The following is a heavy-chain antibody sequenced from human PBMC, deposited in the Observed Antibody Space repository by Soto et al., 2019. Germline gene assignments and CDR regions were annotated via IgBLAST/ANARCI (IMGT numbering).Heavy chain of an antibody. CDR1: GDSITNSAYY. Sequence: PSATLSLTCTVAGDSITNSAYYWGWIRRPPGKGLEWIGTIDYSGDTKYNPSLEGRVTISADTSKNQFSLRLLSVTAADTAVYYCARRTPLYASESSRFDPWGHGALVTVSS. CDR2: IDYSGDT. J-gene: IGHJ5*02. D-gene: IGHD3-10*01. V-gene: IGHV4-39*01. CDR3: ARRTPLYASESSRFDP.